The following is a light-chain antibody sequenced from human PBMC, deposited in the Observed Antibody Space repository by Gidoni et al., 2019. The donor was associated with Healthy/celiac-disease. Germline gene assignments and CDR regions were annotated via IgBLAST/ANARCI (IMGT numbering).Light chain of an antibody. Sequence: SYELTQPPSVSVSPGQTASITCSGDKLGDKYACWYQQKPGQSPVVVIYQDSKRPSGIPERFSGSNSGNTATLTISGTQAMDEADYCCQAWDSSTADVVFGGGTELTVL. CDR2: QDS. V-gene: IGLV3-1*01. CDR1: KLGDKY. CDR3: QAWDSSTADVV. J-gene: IGLJ2*01.